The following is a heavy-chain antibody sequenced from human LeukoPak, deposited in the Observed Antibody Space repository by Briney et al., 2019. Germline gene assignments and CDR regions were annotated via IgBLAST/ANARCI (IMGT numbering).Heavy chain of an antibody. J-gene: IGHJ4*02. V-gene: IGHV1-46*01. CDR1: GYTFTSYY. D-gene: IGHD5-18*01. Sequence: GASVKVSCKASGYTFTSYYMHWVRQAPGQGLEWMGIINPSGGSTSYAQKFQGRVTMTRDTSTSSVYMELSSLRSEDTAVYYCARARNSYAFDYWGQGTLVTVSS. CDR2: INPSGGST. CDR3: ARARNSYAFDY.